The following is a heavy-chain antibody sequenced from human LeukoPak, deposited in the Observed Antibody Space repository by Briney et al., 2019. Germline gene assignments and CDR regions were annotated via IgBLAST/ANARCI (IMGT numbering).Heavy chain of an antibody. J-gene: IGHJ4*02. CDR3: ARGSPYSSSSYYFDY. CDR2: ISGSGGST. D-gene: IGHD6-13*01. V-gene: IGHV3-23*01. CDR1: GFTFSSYA. Sequence: GGSLRLSCAASGFTFSSYAINWVRQAPGKGLEWVSGISGSGGSTYYADSVKGRFTISRDNSKKMPYLHMNSLRADDTAVYYCARGSPYSSSSYYFDYWGQGTLVTVSS.